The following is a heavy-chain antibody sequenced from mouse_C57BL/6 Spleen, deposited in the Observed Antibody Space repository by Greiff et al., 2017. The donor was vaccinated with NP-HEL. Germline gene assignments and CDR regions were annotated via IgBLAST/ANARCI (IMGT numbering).Heavy chain of an antibody. CDR1: GFTFSDYG. D-gene: IGHD2-5*01. V-gene: IGHV5-15*01. Sequence: EVKLMESGGGLVQPGGSLKLSCAASGFTFSDYGMAWVRQAPRKGPEWVAFISNLAYSIYYADTVTGRFTISRENAKNTLYLEMSSLRSEDTAMYYCASAYYSNSHAMDYWGQGTSVTVSS. J-gene: IGHJ4*01. CDR3: ASAYYSNSHAMDY. CDR2: ISNLAYSI.